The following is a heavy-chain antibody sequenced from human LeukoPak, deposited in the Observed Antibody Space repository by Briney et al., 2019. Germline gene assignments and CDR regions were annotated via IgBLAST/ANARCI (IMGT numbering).Heavy chain of an antibody. J-gene: IGHJ6*02. V-gene: IGHV3-9*01. CDR2: ISWNSGSI. CDR3: AKGRGMDV. Sequence: GESLRLSCAASGFTFDDYAMHWVRQAPGKGLEWVSGISWNSGSIGYADSVKGRFTISRDNAKNSLYLQMNSLRAEDTALYYCAKGRGMDVWGQGTTVTVSS. CDR1: GFTFDDYA.